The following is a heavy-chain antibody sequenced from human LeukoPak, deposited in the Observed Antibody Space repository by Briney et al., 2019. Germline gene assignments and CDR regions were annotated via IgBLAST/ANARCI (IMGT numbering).Heavy chain of an antibody. Sequence: GGSLRLSCAASGFSFSDYYMSWIRRAPGKGLEWVSYISSSSSTIYYADSVKGRFTISRDNAKNSLYLQMTSLRVEDTAVYYCARGRYYYYMDVGGKGTTVTVSS. V-gene: IGHV3-11*01. J-gene: IGHJ6*03. CDR2: ISSSSSTI. CDR1: GFSFSDYY. CDR3: ARGRYYYYMDV.